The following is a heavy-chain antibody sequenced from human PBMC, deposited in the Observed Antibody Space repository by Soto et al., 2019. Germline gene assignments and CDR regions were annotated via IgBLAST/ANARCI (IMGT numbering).Heavy chain of an antibody. D-gene: IGHD2-2*03. CDR1: GFTFSSYG. CDR3: ARARGGYCTTTSCPGVDY. V-gene: IGHV3-30*03. CDR2: TSYNGGNK. J-gene: IGHJ4*02. Sequence: GGSLRLSCAASGFTFSSYGMHWVRQAPGKGLEWVAVTSYNGGNKYYADSVKGRFTVSRDNSKNTLYLQMNSLRGEDTAVYYCARARGGYCTTTSCPGVDYWGQGTLVTVSS.